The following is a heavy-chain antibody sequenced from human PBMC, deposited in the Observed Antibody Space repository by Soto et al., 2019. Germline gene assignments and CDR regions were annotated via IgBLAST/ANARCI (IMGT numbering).Heavy chain of an antibody. CDR3: AKEISSSWYGVDYFDY. CDR2: ISGSGGST. D-gene: IGHD6-13*01. Sequence: GGSLRLSCAASGFTFSSYAMSWVRQAPGKGLEWVSAISGSGGSTYYADSVKGRFTISRDNSKNTLYLQMNSLRAEDTAVYYCAKEISSSWYGVDYFDYWGQGTLVTVSS. CDR1: GFTFSSYA. V-gene: IGHV3-23*01. J-gene: IGHJ4*02.